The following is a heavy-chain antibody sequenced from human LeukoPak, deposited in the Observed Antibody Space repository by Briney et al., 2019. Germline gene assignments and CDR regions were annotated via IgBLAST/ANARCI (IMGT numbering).Heavy chain of an antibody. CDR2: ISYDGNDV. J-gene: IGHJ6*02. CDR3: AKRDYFGSVDSYYAMDV. V-gene: IGHV3-30*18. D-gene: IGHD3-10*01. CDR1: GFTFSSYG. Sequence: PGGSLLLSCAASGFTFSSYGMHWGRRAPGKGLEWVAVISYDGNDVYYGASVQCRFTISRDNYKNTLYLQMNSLGAEDTAVYYCAKRDYFGSVDSYYAMDVWGQGTTVTVSS.